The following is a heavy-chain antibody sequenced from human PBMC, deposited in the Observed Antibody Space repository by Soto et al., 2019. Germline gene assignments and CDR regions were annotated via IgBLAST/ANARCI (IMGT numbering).Heavy chain of an antibody. D-gene: IGHD7-27*01. J-gene: IGHJ4*02. CDR2: IRGSGCST. CDR3: AKDRMERSLTGDDY. Sequence: GGSLRLSCAASGFTFSSYAMSWVRQAPGKGLEWVSAIRGSGCSTYYADSVKGRFTISRDNSKNTLNLQMNSLRAEDTAVYYCAKDRMERSLTGDDYWGQGTLVTVSS. CDR1: GFTFSSYA. V-gene: IGHV3-23*01.